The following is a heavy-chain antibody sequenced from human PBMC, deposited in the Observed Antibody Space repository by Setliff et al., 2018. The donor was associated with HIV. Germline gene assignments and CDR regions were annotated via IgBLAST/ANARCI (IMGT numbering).Heavy chain of an antibody. J-gene: IGHJ6*02. Sequence: PSETLSLTCTVSGGSISSSSYYWGWVRQPPGKGLEWIGEINHSGRTKYSPSLRSRVSISVDTSKTQFSLKLSSVTASDTAVYYCAREDYYYYGMDVWGQGATVTVSS. CDR2: INHSGRT. CDR3: AREDYYYYGMDV. V-gene: IGHV4-39*07. CDR1: GGSISSSSYY.